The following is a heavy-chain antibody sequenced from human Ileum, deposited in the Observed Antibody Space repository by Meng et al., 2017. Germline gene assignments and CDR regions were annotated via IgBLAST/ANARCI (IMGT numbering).Heavy chain of an antibody. CDR2: INHSGST. Sequence: QRQHAGSRLLKPSQTRHLTCAVYGGSFSGYYWSWIRQPPGKGLEWIGEINHSGSTNYNPSLKSRVTISVDTSKNQFSLKLSSVTAADTAVYYCARGGPWFDPWGQGTLVTVSS. V-gene: IGHV4-34*01. CDR1: GGSFSGYY. J-gene: IGHJ5*02. CDR3: ARGGPWFDP.